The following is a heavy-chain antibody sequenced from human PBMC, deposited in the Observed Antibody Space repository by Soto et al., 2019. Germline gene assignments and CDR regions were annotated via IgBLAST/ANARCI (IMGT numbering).Heavy chain of an antibody. CDR2: INHSGST. J-gene: IGHJ6*02. V-gene: IGHV4-34*01. D-gene: IGHD1-26*01. CDR1: GGAFSGYY. CDR3: ARDGRQPPQVGPYYYYYGMDV. Sequence: QVQLQQWGAGLLKPSETLSLTCAAYGGAFSGYYCSWIRQPPGKGLEWIGEINHSGSTNYNPSLKSRVTISVDTSTNQFSLKLSCGTAADTAVYYCARDGRQPPQVGPYYYYYGMDVWGQGTTVTVSS.